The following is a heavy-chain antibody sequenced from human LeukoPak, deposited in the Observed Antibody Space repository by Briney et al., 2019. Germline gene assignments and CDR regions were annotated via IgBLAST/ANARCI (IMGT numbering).Heavy chain of an antibody. V-gene: IGHV3-7*01. J-gene: IGHJ4*02. CDR2: IKADESET. D-gene: IGHD2-2*01. Sequence: GGSLRLSCATSGFIFSSYCMSWVRQAPGKGLEWVASIKADESETYYVDSVKGRFTISRDNAKNSLYLQMNSLRAEDTAVYSCARLGDSSTACYRAVDYWGQGTLVTVSS. CDR1: GFIFSSYC. CDR3: ARLGDSSTACYRAVDY.